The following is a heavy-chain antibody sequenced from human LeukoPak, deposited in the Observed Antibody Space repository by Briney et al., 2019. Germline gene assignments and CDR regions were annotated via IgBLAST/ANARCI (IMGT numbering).Heavy chain of an antibody. J-gene: IGHJ4*02. Sequence: PGGPLRLSCAASGFTFSSYSMNWARQAPGKGLDWVSSISSSSSYIYYADSVKGRFTISRDNAKNSLYLQMNSLRAEDTAVYYCARDHPGIPPRFDYWGQGTLVTVSS. CDR2: ISSSSSYI. V-gene: IGHV3-21*01. CDR3: ARDHPGIPPRFDY. CDR1: GFTFSSYS. D-gene: IGHD6-13*01.